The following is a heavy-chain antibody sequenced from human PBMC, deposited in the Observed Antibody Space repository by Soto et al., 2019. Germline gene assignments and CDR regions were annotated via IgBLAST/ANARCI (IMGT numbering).Heavy chain of an antibody. J-gene: IGHJ4*02. CDR2: ISSSSTI. D-gene: IGHD2-2*01. V-gene: IGHV3-48*01. Sequence: GGSLRLSCAASGFAFSSYSMNWVGQAPGKGLEWVSYISSSSTIYYADSVKGRFTISRDNAKTSLYLQMNSLRAEDTAVYYCARALAGYCSSTSCYGFDYWGQGTLVNVS. CDR1: GFAFSSYS. CDR3: ARALAGYCSSTSCYGFDY.